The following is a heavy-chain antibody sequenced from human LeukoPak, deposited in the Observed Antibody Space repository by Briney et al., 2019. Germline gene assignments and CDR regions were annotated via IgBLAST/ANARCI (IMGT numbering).Heavy chain of an antibody. D-gene: IGHD5-18*01. CDR1: GFTFSSYG. V-gene: IGHV3-23*01. CDR2: ISGSGGST. Sequence: GGSLRLSCAASGFTFSSYGMSWVRQAPGKGLEWVSAISGSGGSTYYADSVKGRFTISRDNAKNSLYLQMNSLRAEDTAVYYCARDVNEYSYGEPGIDYFDYWGQGTLVTVSS. J-gene: IGHJ4*02. CDR3: ARDVNEYSYGEPGIDYFDY.